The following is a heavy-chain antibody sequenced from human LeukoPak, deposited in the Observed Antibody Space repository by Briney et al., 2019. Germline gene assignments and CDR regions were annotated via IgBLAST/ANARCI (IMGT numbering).Heavy chain of an antibody. Sequence: SETLSLTCSVSGGSIYSVTSYWGWIRQPPGKGLEWIANVCHSGTTNYSPSLEGRVTIFVATSQNQFSLRVTSVSTADTALYYCVGIAIKDGDFYEYWGQGTRVTAAS. CDR1: GGSIYSVTSY. D-gene: IGHD5-24*01. CDR3: VGIAIKDGDFYEY. CDR2: VCHSGTT. J-gene: IGHJ4*02. V-gene: IGHV4-39*01.